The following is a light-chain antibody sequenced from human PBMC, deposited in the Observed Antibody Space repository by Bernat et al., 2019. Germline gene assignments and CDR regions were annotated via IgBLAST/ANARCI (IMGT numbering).Light chain of an antibody. CDR2: DVS. CDR1: RSDVGGYNY. V-gene: IGLV2-14*03. Sequence: QSALAQPRSVSGSPGQSVVISCTGTRSDVGGYNYVSWYQHHPGKAPKLMIYDVSNRPSGVSNRFSGSKSGNTASLTISGLQAEDEADYFCNSVSTTTTPVVFGGGTKLTVL. J-gene: IGLJ2*01. CDR3: NSVSTTTTPVV.